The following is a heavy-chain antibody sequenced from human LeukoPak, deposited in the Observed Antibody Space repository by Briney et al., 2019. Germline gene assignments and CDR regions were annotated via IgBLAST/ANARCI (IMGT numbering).Heavy chain of an antibody. CDR3: ACGIVVVPAAILVDAFDI. V-gene: IGHV1-69*01. Sequence: GSSVKVSCKASGGTFSSYAISWVRQAPGQGLEWMGGIIPIFGTENYAQKFQGRVTITADESTSTAYMELSSLRSEDTAVYYCACGIVVVPAAILVDAFDIWGQGTMVTVSS. J-gene: IGHJ3*02. CDR2: IIPIFGTE. CDR1: GGTFSSYA. D-gene: IGHD2-2*01.